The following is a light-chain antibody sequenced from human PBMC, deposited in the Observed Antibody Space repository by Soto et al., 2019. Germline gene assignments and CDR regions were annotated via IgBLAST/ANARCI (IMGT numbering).Light chain of an antibody. V-gene: IGLV3-21*02. CDR1: NIGSKS. J-gene: IGLJ1*01. Sequence: SYELTQPPSVSVAPGQTARITCGGSNIGSKSVHWYQQKPGQAPVLAVYDDSDRPSGIPERFSGSNSGNTATLTISGVEAGDEADYYCQVWDRSSDHYVFGTGTKLNVL. CDR2: DDS. CDR3: QVWDRSSDHYV.